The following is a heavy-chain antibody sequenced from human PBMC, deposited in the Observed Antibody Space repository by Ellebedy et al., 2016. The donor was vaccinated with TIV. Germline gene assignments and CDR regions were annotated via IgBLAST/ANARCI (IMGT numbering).Heavy chain of an antibody. Sequence: ASVKVSXXASGYTFTSYYMHWVRQAPGQGLEWMGIINPSGGSTSYAQKFQGRVTMTRDTSTSTVYMELSSLRSEDTAVYYCARDLCSGGSCFNWFDPWGQGTLVTVSS. D-gene: IGHD2-15*01. CDR3: ARDLCSGGSCFNWFDP. V-gene: IGHV1-46*01. J-gene: IGHJ5*02. CDR1: GYTFTSYY. CDR2: INPSGGST.